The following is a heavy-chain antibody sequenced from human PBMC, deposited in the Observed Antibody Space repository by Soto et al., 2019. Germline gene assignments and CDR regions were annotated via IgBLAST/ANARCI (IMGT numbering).Heavy chain of an antibody. Sequence: SETLSLTCAVYGGSFSGYYWSWIRQPPGKGLEWIGEINHSGSTNYNPSLKSRVTISVDTSKNQFSLKLSSVTAADTAVYYCAREGGRYSGYDPVDYWGQGTLVTVSS. D-gene: IGHD5-12*01. CDR1: GGSFSGYY. V-gene: IGHV4-34*01. J-gene: IGHJ4*02. CDR2: INHSGST. CDR3: AREGGRYSGYDPVDY.